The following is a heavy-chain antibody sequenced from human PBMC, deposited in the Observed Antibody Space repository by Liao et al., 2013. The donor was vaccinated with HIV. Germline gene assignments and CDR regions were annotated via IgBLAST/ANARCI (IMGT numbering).Heavy chain of an antibody. Sequence: QVQLQQWGAGLLKPSETLSLTCAVEGGSLSGYYWSWIRQPPGKGLEWIGEIIHSGGTNYRPSLKSRVTISVDSSKKLFSLKLNSVTAADTAVYYCARNPADYDILTAYNSVNWFDPWGQGTLVTVSS. D-gene: IGHD3-9*01. V-gene: IGHV4-34*12. CDR1: GGSLSGYY. CDR3: ARNPADYDILTAYNSVNWFDP. J-gene: IGHJ5*02. CDR2: IIHSGGT.